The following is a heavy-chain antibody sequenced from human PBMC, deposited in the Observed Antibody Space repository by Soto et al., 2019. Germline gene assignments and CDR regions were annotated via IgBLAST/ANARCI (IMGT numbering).Heavy chain of an antibody. CDR2: IYYSGST. J-gene: IGHJ4*02. D-gene: IGHD3-10*01. Sequence: SXTLSLTCTVSGGSMSSYYWSWIRQPPVNGLEWIGYIYYSGSTNYNPSLKSRVTISVDTSKNQFSLKLSSVTAADTAVYYCARVDTMVRGAIDYWGQGTLVTVSS. V-gene: IGHV4-59*01. CDR3: ARVDTMVRGAIDY. CDR1: GGSMSSYY.